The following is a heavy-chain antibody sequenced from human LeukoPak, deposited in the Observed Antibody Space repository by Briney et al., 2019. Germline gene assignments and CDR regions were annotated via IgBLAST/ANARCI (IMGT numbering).Heavy chain of an antibody. CDR1: GGSISSGSYY. V-gene: IGHV4-61*02. J-gene: IGHJ6*03. D-gene: IGHD2-2*01. CDR3: ARDSLLPSAMGYYYMDV. CDR2: IYTSGST. Sequence: SETLSLTCTVSGGSISSGSYYWSWIRQPAGKGLEWIERIYTSGSTNHNPSLNSRVTISVDTSKNQFSLKLSSVTAADTALYYCARDSLLPSAMGYYYMDVWGKGTTVTVSS.